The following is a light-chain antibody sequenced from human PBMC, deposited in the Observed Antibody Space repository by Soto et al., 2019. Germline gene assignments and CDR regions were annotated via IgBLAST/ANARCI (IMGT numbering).Light chain of an antibody. CDR2: EVT. Sequence: QSALTQPASVSGSPGQSITISCTGTTSDIDNYNYVSWYQQHPGKAPKIMIYEVTNRPSGISKRFSGSKSGNTASLTISGLQAYDEAYYYCSSYTSSSTVVFGGGTKLTVL. CDR1: TSDIDNYNY. J-gene: IGLJ2*01. V-gene: IGLV2-14*01. CDR3: SSYTSSSTVV.